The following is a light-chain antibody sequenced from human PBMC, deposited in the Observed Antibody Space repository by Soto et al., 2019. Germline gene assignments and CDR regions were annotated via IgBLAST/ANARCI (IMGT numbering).Light chain of an antibody. Sequence: DIQMTQSPSSLSASVGDRVTITCRASQSVSRWFAWYQQQPGRAPKVLIYKASTLESGVPSRFSGSGSGTEFTLTISSLEPDDFATYYCQQYDSYPYTFAQGTKV. V-gene: IGKV1-5*03. CDR3: QQYDSYPYT. CDR1: QSVSRW. J-gene: IGKJ2*01. CDR2: KAS.